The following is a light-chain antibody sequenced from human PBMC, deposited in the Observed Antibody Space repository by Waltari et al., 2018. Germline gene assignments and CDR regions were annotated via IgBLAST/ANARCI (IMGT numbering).Light chain of an antibody. CDR1: KLGAKY. CDR2: QDS. CDR3: QAWDSSTVV. Sequence: SYDLTQPPSLSVSPGQTASITCSGDKLGAKYVCWYQQKPGQSPILVIYQDSKRPSGIPERFSGSNSGNTATLTISGTQAMDEADYYCQAWDSSTVVFGGGTKLTVL. J-gene: IGLJ2*01. V-gene: IGLV3-1*01.